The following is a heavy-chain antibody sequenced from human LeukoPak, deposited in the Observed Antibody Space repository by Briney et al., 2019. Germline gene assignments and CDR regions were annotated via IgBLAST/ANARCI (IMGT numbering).Heavy chain of an antibody. Sequence: VASAKVSCKPSGYTFSTYYISWVRQAPGQGLEWMGWIRTDNGDTHYAQRLQGRLTLTRDTSTSTVYMDLMSLRSDDTAFYYCARGHCTSASCFWHFDYWGQGTLVTVSS. J-gene: IGHJ4*02. D-gene: IGHD2-2*01. V-gene: IGHV1-18*01. CDR3: ARGHCTSASCFWHFDY. CDR2: IRTDNGDT. CDR1: GYTFSTYY.